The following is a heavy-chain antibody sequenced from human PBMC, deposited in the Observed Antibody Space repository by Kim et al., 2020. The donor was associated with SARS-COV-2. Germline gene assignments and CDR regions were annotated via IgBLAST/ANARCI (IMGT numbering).Heavy chain of an antibody. D-gene: IGHD6-6*01. CDR1: GGSISSSSYY. J-gene: IGHJ4*02. V-gene: IGHV4-39*02. CDR2: SYSGST. CDR3: ARDGASRPFAY. Sequence: SETLSLTCTVSGGSISSSSYYWGWIRQPPGKGLEWIGVSYSGSTYYNPSLKSRVIISVDTSKNQFSLKLSSVTAADTAVYYCARDGASRPFAYWGQGTLV.